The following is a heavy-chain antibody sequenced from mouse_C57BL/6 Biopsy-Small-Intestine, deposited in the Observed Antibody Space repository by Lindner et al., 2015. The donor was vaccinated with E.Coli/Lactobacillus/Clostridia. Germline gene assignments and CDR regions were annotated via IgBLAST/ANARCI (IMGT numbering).Heavy chain of an antibody. D-gene: IGHD2-13*01. CDR1: GYTLTELS. V-gene: IGHV14-2*02. Sequence: SVKVSCKVSGYTLTELSMHWVRQAPGKGLEWMGGFDPEDGETIYAQKFRGRVTMTEDTSTDTAYMELSNLRSEDTAVYYCARGDWNDAGFDYWGQGTLVTVSS. CDR3: ARGDWNDAGFDY. J-gene: IGHJ4*01. CDR2: FDPEDGET.